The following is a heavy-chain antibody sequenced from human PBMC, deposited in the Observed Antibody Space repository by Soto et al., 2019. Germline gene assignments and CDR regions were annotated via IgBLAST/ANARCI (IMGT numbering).Heavy chain of an antibody. V-gene: IGHV3-23*01. J-gene: IGHJ4*02. Sequence: EVQLLESGGGLVQPGGSLRLSCAASGFTFSSYAMSWVRQAPGKGLERVSVISGSGGSTYYADSVKGRFTISRDNSKNTLYLQMNSLRAEDTAVYYCTKRGSGSQFDYWGQGTLVTVSS. CDR2: ISGSGGST. CDR3: TKRGSGSQFDY. D-gene: IGHD1-26*01. CDR1: GFTFSSYA.